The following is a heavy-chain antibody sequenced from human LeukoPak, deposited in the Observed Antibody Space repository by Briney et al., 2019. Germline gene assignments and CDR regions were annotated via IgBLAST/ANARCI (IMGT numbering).Heavy chain of an antibody. CDR3: ARMVRGLVYYYGMDV. J-gene: IGHJ6*02. CDR1: GFSLSTSGMC. Sequence: SGPALVKPTQTLTLTCTFSGFSLSTSGMCVSWIRQPPGKALEWLALIDWDDDKYYSTSLRIRLTISKDTSKNRVVLTMTNMDPEDTATYYCARMVRGLVYYYGMDVWGQGTTVTVSS. D-gene: IGHD3-10*01. CDR2: IDWDDDK. V-gene: IGHV2-70*01.